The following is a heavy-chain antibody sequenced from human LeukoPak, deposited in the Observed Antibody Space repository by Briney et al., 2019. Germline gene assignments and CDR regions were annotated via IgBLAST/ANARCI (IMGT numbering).Heavy chain of an antibody. V-gene: IGHV3-30*02. CDR2: IPYDGRNT. CDR3: AKESSASYYFDY. D-gene: IGHD3-10*01. J-gene: IGHJ4*02. Sequence: GGSLRLSCAASGSTFSSNGMYWVRQAPGKGLEWVAFIPYDGRNTYYADSVKGRFTISRDTSKNTLYLQMINLRAEYTAVYYCAKESSASYYFDYWGQGTLVTVSS. CDR1: GSTFSSNG.